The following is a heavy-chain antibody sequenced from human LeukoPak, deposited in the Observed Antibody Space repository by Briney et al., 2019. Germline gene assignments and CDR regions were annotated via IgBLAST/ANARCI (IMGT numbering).Heavy chain of an antibody. J-gene: IGHJ3*02. CDR1: GGSFSGYY. Sequence: SETLSLTCAVYGGSFSGYYWSWIRQPPGKGLEWIGEINHSGSTNYNPSLKSRVTISVDTSKNQFSLKLSSVTAADTAVYYCAKDLGGPGIAGFDAFDIWGQGTMVTVSS. CDR3: AKDLGGPGIAGFDAFDI. V-gene: IGHV4-34*01. CDR2: INHSGST. D-gene: IGHD6-13*01.